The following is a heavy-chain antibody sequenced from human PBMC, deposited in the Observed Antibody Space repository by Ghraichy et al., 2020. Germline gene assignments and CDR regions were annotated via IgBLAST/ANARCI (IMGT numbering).Heavy chain of an antibody. V-gene: IGHV3-74*01. CDR1: GFSFSDYW. D-gene: IGHD6-6*01. CDR3: TTSPKAEYNY. J-gene: IGHJ4*02. Sequence: ETLSLTCAASGFSFSDYWMHWVRQAPGKGLVWVSHIKSDGSYTNYADSVKDRFTNSRDNAKNTLYLQMNIVRAEDTAVYYCTTSPKAEYNYWGQGTMVIVAS. CDR2: IKSDGSYT.